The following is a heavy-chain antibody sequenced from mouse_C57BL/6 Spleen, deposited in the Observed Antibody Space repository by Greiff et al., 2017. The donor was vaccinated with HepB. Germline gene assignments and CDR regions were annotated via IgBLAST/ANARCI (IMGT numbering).Heavy chain of an antibody. CDR1: GYTFTHYS. V-gene: IGHV1-64*01. Sequence: QVQLQQPGAELVKPGASVKLSCKASGYTFTHYSMHWVKQRPGQGLEWIGMIYPNSGSTNYNEKFKSKATLTVDKSSSTAYMQLSSLTSEDSAGYYCARGGGYDVDVGDWGQGATVTVSS. CDR3: ARGGGYDVDVGD. D-gene: IGHD2-3*01. J-gene: IGHJ2*01. CDR2: IYPNSGST.